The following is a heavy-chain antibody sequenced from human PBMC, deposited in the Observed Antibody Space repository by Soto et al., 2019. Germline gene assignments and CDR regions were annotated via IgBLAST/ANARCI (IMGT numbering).Heavy chain of an antibody. Sequence: SETLSLTCTLSGGSIDTSDYYWSWLRQQPGKGLEWIGYIFHSGDTYYNPSLTGRLAFSVDTSKNQFSLRLTSVTVADTALYFCARHPRITRGWHFDLWGRGTLVTVSS. CDR2: IFHSGDT. J-gene: IGHJ2*01. D-gene: IGHD7-27*01. CDR3: ARHPRITRGWHFDL. V-gene: IGHV4-31*02. CDR1: GGSIDTSDYY.